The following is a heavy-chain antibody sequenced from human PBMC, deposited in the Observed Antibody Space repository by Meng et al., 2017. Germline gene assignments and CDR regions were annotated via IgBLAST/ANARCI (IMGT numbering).Heavy chain of an antibody. D-gene: IGHD3-16*01. V-gene: IGHV4-59*01. J-gene: IGHJ6*02. Sequence: SETLSLTCTVSGGSISGYYWSWIRQPPGKGLEWIGYIYYSGNTNYNPSLKSRVTISADTSKNQVSLKLSSVTAADTAVYYCAREAALINSWGTYYYYYGMDVWGQGTTVTVSS. CDR1: GGSISGYY. CDR2: IYYSGNT. CDR3: AREAALINSWGTYYYYYGMDV.